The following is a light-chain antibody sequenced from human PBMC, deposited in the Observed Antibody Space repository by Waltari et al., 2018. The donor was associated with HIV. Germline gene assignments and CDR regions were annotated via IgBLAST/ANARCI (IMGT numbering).Light chain of an antibody. Sequence: QYALTQPASVSGSPGQSITISCTRTSSHVGGYNLVSWYQQHPGKAPKLMIYEVSKRPSGVSNRFSGSKSGNTASLTISGLQAEDEADYYCCAYAGSTTYVIFGGGTKLTVL. V-gene: IGLV2-23*02. CDR2: EVS. CDR3: CAYAGSTTYVI. J-gene: IGLJ2*01. CDR1: SSHVGGYNL.